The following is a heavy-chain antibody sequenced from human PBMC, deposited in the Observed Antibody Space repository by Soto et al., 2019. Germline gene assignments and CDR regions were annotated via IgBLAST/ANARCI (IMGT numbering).Heavy chain of an antibody. J-gene: IGHJ4*02. CDR3: ARVRPSSYVDY. CDR1: GGSISSGGYS. D-gene: IGHD2-2*01. CDR2: IYHSGSP. V-gene: IGHV4-30-2*01. Sequence: QLQLQESGSGLVKPSQTLSLTCAVSGGSISSGGYSWSWIRQPPGKGLEWIGYIYHSGSPYYNPSLRSRGTVSVARSKNQLSLKLRSVTAADTAVYYCARVRPSSYVDYWGQGTLVTVSS.